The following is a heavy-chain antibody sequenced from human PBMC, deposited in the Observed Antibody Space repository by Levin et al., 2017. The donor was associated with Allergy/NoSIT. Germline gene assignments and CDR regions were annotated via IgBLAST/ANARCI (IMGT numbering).Heavy chain of an antibody. V-gene: IGHV3-30*04. J-gene: IGHJ4*02. CDR1: GFTFSSYA. D-gene: IGHD3-10*01. CDR3: LAYYYGSGSYYNAY. CDR2: ISYDGSNK. Sequence: GGSLRLSCAASGFTFSSYAMHWVRQAPGKGLEWVAVISYDGSNKYYADSVKGRFTISRDNSKNTLYLQMNSLRAEDTAVYYCLAYYYGSGSYYNAYWGQGTLVTASS.